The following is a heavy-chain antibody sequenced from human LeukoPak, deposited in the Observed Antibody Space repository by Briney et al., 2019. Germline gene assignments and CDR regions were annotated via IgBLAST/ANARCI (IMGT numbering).Heavy chain of an antibody. CDR3: AKRGVVIRVILVGFHKEAYYFDS. CDR1: GITLSNYC. CDR2: ISDSGCST. Sequence: PGGSLRLSCGVSGITLSNYCMSWVRQAPGKGLEWVAGISDSGCSTNYADSVKGRFTISRDNPKNTLYLQMNSLRAEDTAVYFCAKRGVVIRVILVGFHKEAYYFDSWGQGALVTVSP. J-gene: IGHJ4*02. D-gene: IGHD3-22*01. V-gene: IGHV3-23*01.